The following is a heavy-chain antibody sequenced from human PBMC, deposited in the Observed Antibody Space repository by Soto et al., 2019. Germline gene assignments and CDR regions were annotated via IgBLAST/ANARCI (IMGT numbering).Heavy chain of an antibody. CDR3: ARAYCSGGSCYLDY. J-gene: IGHJ4*02. CDR2: ISAYSGNT. Sequence: QVQLVQSGGEVKKPGAAVKVSCKASGYTFTTFGIGWVRQAPGQGLEWMGWISAYSGNTEYPQKLQGRVTMTIDTSTSTTYMELRNLRSDDTAVYYCARAYCSGGSCYLDYWGQGALVTVSS. CDR1: GYTFTTFG. D-gene: IGHD2-15*01. V-gene: IGHV1-18*01.